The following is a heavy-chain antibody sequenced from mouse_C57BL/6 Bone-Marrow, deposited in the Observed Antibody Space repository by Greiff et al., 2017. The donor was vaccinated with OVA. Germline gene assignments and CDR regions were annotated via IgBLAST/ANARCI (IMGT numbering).Heavy chain of an antibody. CDR3: AIYYYGSSWYFDV. V-gene: IGHV1-58*01. Sequence: SGAELVRPGSSVKMSCKTSGYTFTSYGINWVKQRPGQGLEWIGYIYIGNGYTEYNEKFKGKATLTSDTSSSTAYMQLSSLTSEDSAIYFCAIYYYGSSWYFDVWGTGTTVTVSS. J-gene: IGHJ1*03. D-gene: IGHD1-1*01. CDR2: IYIGNGYT. CDR1: GYTFTSYG.